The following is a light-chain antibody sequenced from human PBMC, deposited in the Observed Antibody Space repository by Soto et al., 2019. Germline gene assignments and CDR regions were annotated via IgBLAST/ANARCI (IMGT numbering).Light chain of an antibody. V-gene: IGLV2-14*01. Sequence: QSALTQPASVSGSPGQSITISCTGTSSDVGAYNYVSWYQQHPGKAPKLMISNVSNRPSGVSNRFSGSKSGNTASLTISRLQAEDEADYYCSSYTTSSVVFGGGTKLTVL. J-gene: IGLJ2*01. CDR3: SSYTTSSVV. CDR2: NVS. CDR1: SSDVGAYNY.